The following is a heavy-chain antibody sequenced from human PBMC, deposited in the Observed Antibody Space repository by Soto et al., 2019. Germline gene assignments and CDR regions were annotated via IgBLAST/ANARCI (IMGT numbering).Heavy chain of an antibody. Sequence: GWSLRLSCASSVFTFISYGMHWVRQAPGKGLEWVAVIWYDGSNKYYADSVKGRFTISRDNSKNTLYLQMNSLRAEDTAVYYCARDPIVVVPAAISNYYYGMDVWGQGTTVTVSS. CDR1: VFTFISYG. CDR3: ARDPIVVVPAAISNYYYGMDV. D-gene: IGHD2-2*02. CDR2: IWYDGSNK. J-gene: IGHJ6*02. V-gene: IGHV3-33*01.